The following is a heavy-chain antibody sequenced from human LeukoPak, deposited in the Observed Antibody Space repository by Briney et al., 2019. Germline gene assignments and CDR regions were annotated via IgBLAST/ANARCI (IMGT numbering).Heavy chain of an antibody. CDR2: IIPIFGTA. D-gene: IGHD1-26*01. CDR3: AKDLEWELLPHFDY. V-gene: IGHV1-69*05. CDR1: GGTFSSYA. Sequence: SVKVSCKASGGTFSSYAISWVRQAPGQGLEWMGRIIPIFGTANYAQKFQGRVTITTDESTSTAYMELSSLRSEDTAVYYCAKDLEWELLPHFDYWGQGTLVTVSS. J-gene: IGHJ4*02.